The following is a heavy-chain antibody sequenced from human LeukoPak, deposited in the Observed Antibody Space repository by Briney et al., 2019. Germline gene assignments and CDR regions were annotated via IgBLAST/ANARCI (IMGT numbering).Heavy chain of an antibody. CDR3: AREPPRKETYYYDSSYHGGFDY. CDR2: ISAYNGNT. CDR1: GYTFTSYG. Sequence: GASVKVSCKASGYTFTSYGISWVRQAPGQGLEWMGWISAYNGNTNYAQKLQGRVTMTTDTSTSTAYMELRSLRSDDTAVYYCAREPPRKETYYYDSSYHGGFDYWGQGTLVTVSS. J-gene: IGHJ4*02. D-gene: IGHD3-22*01. V-gene: IGHV1-18*01.